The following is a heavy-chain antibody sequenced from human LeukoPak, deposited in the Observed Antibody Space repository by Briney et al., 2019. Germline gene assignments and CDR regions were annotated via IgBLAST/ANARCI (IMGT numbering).Heavy chain of an antibody. D-gene: IGHD6-13*01. CDR1: GFTVSSNY. J-gene: IGHJ6*03. CDR3: ARARSSSDYYYYMDV. Sequence: GGSLRLSCAASGFTVSSNYMSWVRQAPGKGLEWVSDIYSGGSTYYADSVKGRFTISRDNSKNTLSLQMNSLRAEDTAVYYCARARSSSDYYYYMDVWGKGTTVTVSS. CDR2: IYSGGST. V-gene: IGHV3-53*01.